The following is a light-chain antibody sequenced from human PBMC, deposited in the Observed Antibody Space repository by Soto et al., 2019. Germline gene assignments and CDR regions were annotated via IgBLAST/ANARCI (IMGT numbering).Light chain of an antibody. V-gene: IGKV4-1*01. CDR2: WAS. J-gene: IGKJ1*01. CDR3: QQYYSTPRT. CDR1: QSVLYSSNNKNY. Sequence: DIVMTQSPDSLAVSLGERATINCKSSQSVLYSSNNKNYLAWYQQKPGQPPKLLIYWASTRESGVPDRSRGSGSGTDFTLTISSLQAEDVAVYYCQQYYSTPRTFGQGTKVEIK.